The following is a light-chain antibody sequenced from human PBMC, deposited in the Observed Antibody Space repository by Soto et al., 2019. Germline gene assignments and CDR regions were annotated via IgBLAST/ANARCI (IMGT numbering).Light chain of an antibody. V-gene: IGLV4-69*01. CDR1: SGHSSNA. Sequence: QPVLTQSPSASASLGASVKLTCTLSSGHSSNAIAWHQQQPQKGPRFLMKLNSDGSHSKGDGIPDRFSGSSSGAERDLTISSLQSEDEADYYCRTWGTGIRAFGGGTQLTVL. CDR3: RTWGTGIRA. J-gene: IGLJ2*01. CDR2: LNSDGSH.